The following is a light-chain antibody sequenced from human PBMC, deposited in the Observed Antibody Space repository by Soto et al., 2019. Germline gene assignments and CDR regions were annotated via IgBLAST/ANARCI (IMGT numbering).Light chain of an antibody. CDR2: AAS. CDR3: LQDYSFPHT. V-gene: IGKV1-39*01. Sequence: EIKMTPSPASLSVTVEERAILTCRASQSISNHLNWYQQKPGKAPKLLIFAASSLQSGVPSRFSGSRSGPDFTLTISSLQPEDFATYYCLQDYSFPHTFGGGTKVDIK. J-gene: IGKJ4*01. CDR1: QSISNH.